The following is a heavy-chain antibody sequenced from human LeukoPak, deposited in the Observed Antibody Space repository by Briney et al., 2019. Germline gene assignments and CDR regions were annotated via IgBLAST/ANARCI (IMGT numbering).Heavy chain of an antibody. CDR2: IIPIFGTA. CDR3: ARGRPQYSRIYYYYMDV. CDR1: GGTFSSYA. J-gene: IGHJ6*03. V-gene: IGHV1-69*05. D-gene: IGHD6-6*01. Sequence: SVKVSCKASGGTFSSYAISWVRQAPGQGLEWMGGIIPIFGTANYAQKFQGRVTITTDESTSTAYMELSSLRSEDTAVYYCARGRPQYSRIYYYYMDVWGKGTTVTVSS.